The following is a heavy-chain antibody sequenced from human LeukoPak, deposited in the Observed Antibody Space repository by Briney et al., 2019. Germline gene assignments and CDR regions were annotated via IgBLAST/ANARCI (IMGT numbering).Heavy chain of an antibody. V-gene: IGHV3-30*03. Sequence: GGSLRLSCAASGFTFRSYGMHWVRQAPGKGLEWVAVISYDGSNEYYGDSVKGRFTISRDNSKNTLYLQMNSLRAEDTAVYYCARDAALDYWGQGTLVTVSS. J-gene: IGHJ4*02. CDR3: ARDAALDY. D-gene: IGHD6-25*01. CDR2: ISYDGSNE. CDR1: GFTFRSYG.